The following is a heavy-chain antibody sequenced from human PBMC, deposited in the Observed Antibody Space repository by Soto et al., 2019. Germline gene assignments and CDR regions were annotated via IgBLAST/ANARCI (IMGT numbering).Heavy chain of an antibody. CDR1: GFTFSSYA. CDR3: ARDVLGYCSGGSCYNFDY. J-gene: IGHJ4*02. V-gene: IGHV3-30-3*01. CDR2: ISYDGSNK. Sequence: GSLRLSCAASGFTFSSYAMHWVRQAPGKGLEWVAVISYDGSNKYYADSVKGRFTISGDNSKNTLYLQMNSLRAEDTAVYYCARDVLGYCSGGSCYNFDYWGQGTLVTVSS. D-gene: IGHD2-15*01.